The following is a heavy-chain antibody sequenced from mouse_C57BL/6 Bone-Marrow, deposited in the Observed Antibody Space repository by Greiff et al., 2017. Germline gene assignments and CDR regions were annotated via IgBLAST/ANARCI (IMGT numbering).Heavy chain of an antibody. CDR2: IDPEDGDT. CDR3: TYYSPSWFAY. D-gene: IGHD2-12*01. Sequence: EVQLVESGAELVRPGASVKLSCTASGFNIKDYYMHWVKQRPEQGLEWIGRIDPEDGDTEYAPKFQGKATMTADPSSNTAYLQLSSLTSEDTAVYYCTYYSPSWFAYWGQGTLVTVSA. CDR1: GFNIKDYY. V-gene: IGHV14-1*01. J-gene: IGHJ3*01.